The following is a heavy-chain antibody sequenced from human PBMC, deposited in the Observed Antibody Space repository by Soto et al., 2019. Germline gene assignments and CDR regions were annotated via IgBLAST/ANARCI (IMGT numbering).Heavy chain of an antibody. CDR3: AKDLHSGSYYFDY. CDR2: ISYDGSNK. Sequence: PVGSLRLSCAASGFTFSSDGMHWFRQAPGNGLEWVAVISYDGSNKYYADSVKGRFTISRDNSKNTLYLQMNSLRAEDTAVYYCAKDLHSGSYYFDYWGQRTLVTVS. V-gene: IGHV3-30*18. D-gene: IGHD1-26*01. CDR1: GFTFSSDG. J-gene: IGHJ4*02.